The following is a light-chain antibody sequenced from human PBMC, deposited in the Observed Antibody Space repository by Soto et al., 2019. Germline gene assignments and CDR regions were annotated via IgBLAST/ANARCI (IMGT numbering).Light chain of an antibody. V-gene: IGKV3-20*01. CDR3: HQYGNSPLT. Sequence: EIVLTQSPGTLSLSPWERATLSCRASHSVTSTYLAWYQQRPGQAPRLLIYGVSSRATGIPGRFSGSGSGTDFTLTISRLEPEDFAVYYCHQYGNSPLTFGGGTKVDIK. CDR2: GVS. J-gene: IGKJ4*01. CDR1: HSVTSTY.